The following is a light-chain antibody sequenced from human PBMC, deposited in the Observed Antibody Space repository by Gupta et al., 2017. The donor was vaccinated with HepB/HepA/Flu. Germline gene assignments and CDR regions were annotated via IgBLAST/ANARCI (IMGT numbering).Light chain of an antibody. CDR3: QQSYSTPRI. J-gene: IGKJ1*01. CDR1: QSISSY. V-gene: IGKV1-39*01. Sequence: QMAQSPSSLSASVGDRVTITCRASQSISSYLHWYQQKPGKAPKLLIYTAYSLQRGVPSRFSGTGSGTDFTLTISRLQPEDFATYYCQQSYSTPRIFGEGTKVEIK. CDR2: TAY.